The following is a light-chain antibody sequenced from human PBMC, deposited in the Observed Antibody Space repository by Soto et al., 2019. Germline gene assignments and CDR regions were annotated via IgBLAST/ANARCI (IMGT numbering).Light chain of an antibody. Sequence: QSVLTQPPSASGSPGQSVTISCTGPSSDVGGYNYVSWYQQHPGKAPKLMIYEVSKRPSGVPDRFSGSKSGNTASLTVSGLQAEDEADYYCSSYAGSNTPVLFGGGTQLTVL. CDR3: SSYAGSNTPVL. J-gene: IGLJ2*01. V-gene: IGLV2-8*01. CDR1: SSDVGGYNY. CDR2: EVS.